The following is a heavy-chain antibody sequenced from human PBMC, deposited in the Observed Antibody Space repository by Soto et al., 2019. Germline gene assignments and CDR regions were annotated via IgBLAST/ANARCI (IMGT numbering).Heavy chain of an antibody. CDR3: ARDKITGLFDY. V-gene: IGHV4-4*02. J-gene: IGHJ4*02. CDR1: GGSISSSNW. D-gene: IGHD2-8*02. CDR2: IYHSGST. Sequence: SETLSLTCAVSGGSISSSNWWSWVRQPPGKGLEWIGKIYHSGSTNYNPSLKSRVTISVDTSKNQFSLKLTSVTAADTAVYYCARDKITGLFDYWGQGTLVTVSS.